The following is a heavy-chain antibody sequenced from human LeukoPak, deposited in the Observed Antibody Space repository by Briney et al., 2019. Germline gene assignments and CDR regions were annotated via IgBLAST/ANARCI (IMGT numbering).Heavy chain of an antibody. CDR3: ARSTGLSRMDV. CDR1: GDSSSYHK. V-gene: IGHV4-4*07. D-gene: IGHD1-1*01. CDR2: IYTSGST. J-gene: IGHJ6*02. Sequence: PSETLSLTCIVSGDSSSYHKWNWIRQPAGKGLEWIGRIYTSGSTNYNPSLKSRVTMSVDTSKNQFSLKLSSVTAADTAVYYCARSTGLSRMDVWGQGTTVTVSS.